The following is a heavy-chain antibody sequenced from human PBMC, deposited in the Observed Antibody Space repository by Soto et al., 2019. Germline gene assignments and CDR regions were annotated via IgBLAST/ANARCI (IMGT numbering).Heavy chain of an antibody. Sequence: SETLSLTCTVSGGSISSGGYYWSWIRQHPGKGLEWIGYIYYSGSTYYNPSLKSRVTISVDTSKNQFSLKLSSGTAADTAVYYCAREKREYSSQASYYYYYMDVWGKGTTVTVSS. CDR2: IYYSGST. D-gene: IGHD6-6*01. V-gene: IGHV4-31*03. CDR1: GGSISSGGYY. J-gene: IGHJ6*03. CDR3: AREKREYSSQASYYYYYMDV.